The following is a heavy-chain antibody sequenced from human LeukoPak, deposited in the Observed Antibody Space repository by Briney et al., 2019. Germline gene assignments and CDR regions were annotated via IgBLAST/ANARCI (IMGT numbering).Heavy chain of an antibody. CDR1: GYTFTSYG. CDR3: ARGPPDQYGDYDSAFDI. J-gene: IGHJ3*02. V-gene: IGHV1-18*01. CDR2: ISAYNGNT. Sequence: GASVKVSCKASGYTFTSYGISWVRQAPGQGLEWMGWISAYNGNTNYAQKLQGRVTMTTDTSTSTAYMELRSLRSDDTAVYYCARGPPDQYGDYDSAFDIWGQGTMVTVSS. D-gene: IGHD4-17*01.